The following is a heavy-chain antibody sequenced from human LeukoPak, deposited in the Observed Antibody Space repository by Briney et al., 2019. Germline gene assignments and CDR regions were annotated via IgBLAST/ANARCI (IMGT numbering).Heavy chain of an antibody. CDR1: GGSISSGGYY. CDR2: IYYSGST. J-gene: IGHJ4*02. D-gene: IGHD3-10*01. V-gene: IGHV4-31*02. CDR3: ASSFGKEPYYFDY. Sequence: SETLSLTCTVSGGSISSGGYYWSWIRQHPGKGLEWIGYIYYSGSTYYNPSLKSRVTISVDTSKNQFSLKLSSVTAADTAVYYCASSFGKEPYYFDYWGQGTLVTVSP.